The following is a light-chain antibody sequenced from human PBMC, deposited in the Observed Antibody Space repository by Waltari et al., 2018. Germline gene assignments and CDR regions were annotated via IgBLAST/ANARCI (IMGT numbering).Light chain of an antibody. Sequence: DIQIAQSPSSLSASVGDTVTITCPSSQSITTALKWYQQRPGQAPRLLIYAASSLPGGVPSRFSGSGSGTDFTLTINGLQPEDFATYYCQDSYSTLSFVFGPGTRVDVK. CDR2: AAS. CDR1: QSITTA. V-gene: IGKV1-39*01. J-gene: IGKJ3*01. CDR3: QDSYSTLSFV.